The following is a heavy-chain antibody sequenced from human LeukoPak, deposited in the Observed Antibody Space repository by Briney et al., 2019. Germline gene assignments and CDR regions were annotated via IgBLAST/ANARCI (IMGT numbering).Heavy chain of an antibody. J-gene: IGHJ4*02. CDR3: AIEGGTTSNDFLSGYYTGYRN. D-gene: IGHD3-3*01. CDR1: GYTLTELS. V-gene: IGHV1-24*01. CDR2: FDPEDGET. Sequence: ASVKVSCKVSGYTLTELSMHWVRQAPGKGLEWMGGFDPEDGETIYAQKFQGRVTMTEETSTDTAYMELSSLRSEDTAVYYCAIEGGTTSNDFLSGYYTGYRNWGQGTLVTVSS.